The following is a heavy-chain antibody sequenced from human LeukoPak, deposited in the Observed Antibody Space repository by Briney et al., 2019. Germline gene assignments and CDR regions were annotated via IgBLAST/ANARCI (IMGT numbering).Heavy chain of an antibody. CDR2: IYYSGST. CDR1: GGSISSGGYY. D-gene: IGHD6-6*01. CDR3: ARGPRLDSSSLYWFDP. J-gene: IGHJ5*02. V-gene: IGHV4-31*03. Sequence: SETLSLTCTVSGGSISSGGYYWSWIRQHPGKGLEWIGYIYYSGSTYYNPSLKSRVTISVDTSKNQFSLKLSSVTAADTAVYYCARGPRLDSSSLYWFDPWGQGTLVTVSS.